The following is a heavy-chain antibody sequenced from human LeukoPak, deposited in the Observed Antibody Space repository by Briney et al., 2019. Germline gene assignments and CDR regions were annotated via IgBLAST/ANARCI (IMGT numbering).Heavy chain of an antibody. CDR2: IKPVVSEM. V-gene: IGHV3-7*04. Sequence: RRSLRLSCAASGFTPSSYWMTWVRQVPGKGLEWVANIKPVVSEMHYMGSVTGRFTISRDNAENTRYPQRNSLRVEHTAFYYCGRVGAWELQRVLDYWGQGALVTVSS. D-gene: IGHD1-1*01. CDR1: GFTPSSYW. J-gene: IGHJ4*02. CDR3: GRVGAWELQRVLDY.